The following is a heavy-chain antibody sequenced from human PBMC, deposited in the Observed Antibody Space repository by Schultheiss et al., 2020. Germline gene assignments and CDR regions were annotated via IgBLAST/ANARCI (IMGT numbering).Heavy chain of an antibody. V-gene: IGHV3-23*01. CDR2: ISGSGGST. J-gene: IGHJ6*02. CDR1: GFTFSSYA. Sequence: GGSLRLSCAASGFTFSSYAMSWVRQAPGKGLEWVSAISGSGGSTYYADSVKGRFTISRDNSKNTLYLQMNSLRAEDTAVYYCAKAGRITMVRGSGMDVWGQGTTVTVSS. CDR3: AKAGRITMVRGSGMDV. D-gene: IGHD3-10*01.